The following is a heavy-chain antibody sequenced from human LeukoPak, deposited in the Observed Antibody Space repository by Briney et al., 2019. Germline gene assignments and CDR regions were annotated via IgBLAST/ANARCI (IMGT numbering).Heavy chain of an antibody. CDR1: GGSFSGYY. D-gene: IGHD1-26*01. CDR2: INHSGST. J-gene: IGHJ6*02. Sequence: SETLSLTCAVYGGSFSGYYWSWIRQPPGKGLEWIGEINHSGSTNYNPSLKSRVTISVDTSKNQFSLKLSSVTAADTAVYYCARRWELGYYYYDMDVWGQGTTVTVSS. V-gene: IGHV4-34*01. CDR3: ARRWELGYYYYDMDV.